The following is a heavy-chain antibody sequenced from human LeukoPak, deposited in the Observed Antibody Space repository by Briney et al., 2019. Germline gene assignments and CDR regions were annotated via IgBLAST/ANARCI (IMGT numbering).Heavy chain of an antibody. Sequence: SETLSLTCAVSGGSISSGGYYWSWIRQHPGKGLEWIGYIYYSGSTYYNPSLKSRVTISVDTSKNQFSLKLSSVTAADTAVYYCARSYSGYDWVYFDYWGQGTLVTVSS. V-gene: IGHV4-31*11. J-gene: IGHJ4*02. CDR2: IYYSGST. D-gene: IGHD5-12*01. CDR3: ARSYSGYDWVYFDY. CDR1: GGSISSGGYY.